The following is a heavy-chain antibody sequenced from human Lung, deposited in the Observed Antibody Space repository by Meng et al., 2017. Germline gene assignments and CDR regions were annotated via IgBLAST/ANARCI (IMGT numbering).Heavy chain of an antibody. Sequence: QRQAWGAGRLKPSGPLSRTCVVSGGSFSDYYWSWIRQPPGKGLEWIGEINHSGSTNYNPSLESRATISVDTSQNNLSLKLSSVTAADSAVYYCARGPTTMAHDFDYWGQGTLVTVSS. D-gene: IGHD4-11*01. CDR2: INHSGST. J-gene: IGHJ4*02. V-gene: IGHV4-34*01. CDR3: ARGPTTMAHDFDY. CDR1: GGSFSDYY.